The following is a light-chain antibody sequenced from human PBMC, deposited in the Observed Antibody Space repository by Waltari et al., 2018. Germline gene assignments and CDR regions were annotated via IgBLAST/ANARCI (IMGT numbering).Light chain of an antibody. Sequence: IVMTQSPDSLAVSLGERATINCKSSQSVLYNSNDKNYLAWYQQKPGQPPRLLIYWASIRESGVSDRFSGSGSGTDFTLTISSLQAEDVAVYYCQQYYRSRTFGQGTKVEIK. CDR1: QSVLYNSNDKNY. CDR3: QQYYRSRT. CDR2: WAS. J-gene: IGKJ1*01. V-gene: IGKV4-1*01.